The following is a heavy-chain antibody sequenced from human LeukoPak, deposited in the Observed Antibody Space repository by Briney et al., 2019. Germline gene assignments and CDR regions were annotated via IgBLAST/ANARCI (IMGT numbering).Heavy chain of an antibody. CDR3: ARDIPEGFDY. Sequence: PGGSLRLSCAASGFTFSSYSMNWVRQAPGKGLEWVLSISSSSSYIYYADSVKGRFTISRDNAKNSLYLQMNSLRAEDTAVYYCARDIPEGFDYWGQGTLVTVSS. J-gene: IGHJ4*02. V-gene: IGHV3-21*01. CDR2: ISSSSSYI. CDR1: GFTFSSYS.